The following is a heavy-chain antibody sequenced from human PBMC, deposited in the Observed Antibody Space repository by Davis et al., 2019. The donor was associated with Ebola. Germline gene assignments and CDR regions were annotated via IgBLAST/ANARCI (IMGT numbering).Heavy chain of an antibody. CDR3: ARRYYGSGTYYKDY. CDR1: GFTFSSFW. CDR2: IKQDGSDK. J-gene: IGHJ4*02. V-gene: IGHV3-7*01. D-gene: IGHD3-10*01. Sequence: GESLKIFCTASGFTFSSFWMSWVRQAPGKGLEWVANIKQDGSDKYYMDSVKGRFTVSRDNAKNSLYLQMNSLRAEDTAVYYCARRYYGSGTYYKDYWGQGTLVTVSS.